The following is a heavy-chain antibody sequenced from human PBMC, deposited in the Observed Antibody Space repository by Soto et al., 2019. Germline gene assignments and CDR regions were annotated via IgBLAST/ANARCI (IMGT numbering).Heavy chain of an antibody. D-gene: IGHD3-22*01. V-gene: IGHV3-74*01. CDR1: GFTFSSYS. CDR2: INSDGSST. J-gene: IGHJ4*02. Sequence: GGSLRLSCAASGFTFSSYSMNWVRQASGKGLVWVSSINSDGSSTSYADSAKGRFTISRDNAKNTLYLQMNSLRAEDTAVYYCARDLDDRLDYWGQGTLVTVSS. CDR3: ARDLDDRLDY.